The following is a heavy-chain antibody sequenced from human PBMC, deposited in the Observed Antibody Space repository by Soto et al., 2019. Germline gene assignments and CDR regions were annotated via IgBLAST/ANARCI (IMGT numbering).Heavy chain of an antibody. CDR2: ISYDGSNK. Sequence: AGSLRLSCAASGFTFSSYGMHWVRQAPGKGLEWVAVISYDGSNKYYADSVKGRFTISRDNSKNTLYLQMNSLRAEDTAVYYCAKDHRSSPYYYYYGMDVWGQGTTVTVSS. J-gene: IGHJ6*02. CDR3: AKDHRSSPYYYYYGMDV. D-gene: IGHD6-6*01. V-gene: IGHV3-30*18. CDR1: GFTFSSYG.